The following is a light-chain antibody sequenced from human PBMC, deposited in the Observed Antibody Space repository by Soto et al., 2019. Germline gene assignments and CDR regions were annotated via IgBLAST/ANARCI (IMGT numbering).Light chain of an antibody. CDR3: ATWDDSLSVPV. V-gene: IGLV1-44*01. Sequence: QSVLTQPPSASGTPGQRVPMSCSGSSSNIGTNTVNWYQQLPGTAPRLLIYSNNQWPSGVPDRFSGSKSGTSASLAISGLQSDDEAVYYCATWDDSLSVPVFGGGTKVTVL. J-gene: IGLJ2*01. CDR1: SSNIGTNT. CDR2: SNN.